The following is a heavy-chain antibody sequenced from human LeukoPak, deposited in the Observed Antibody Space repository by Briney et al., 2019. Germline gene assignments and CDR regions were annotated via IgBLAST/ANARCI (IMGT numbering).Heavy chain of an antibody. V-gene: IGHV3-30*03. CDR2: ISYDGSNK. J-gene: IGHJ3*02. CDR3: ARTDRRLIAALGGDAFDI. CDR1: GFTFSSYG. Sequence: GGSLRLSCAASGFTFSSYGMHWVRQAPGKGLEWVAVISYDGSNKYYADSVKGRFTISRDNSKNTLYLQMNSLRAEDTAVYYCARTDRRLIAALGGDAFDIWGQGTMVTVSS. D-gene: IGHD6-6*01.